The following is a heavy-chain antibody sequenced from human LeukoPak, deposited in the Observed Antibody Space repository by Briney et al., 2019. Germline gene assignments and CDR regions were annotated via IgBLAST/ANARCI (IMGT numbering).Heavy chain of an antibody. CDR3: VSTVADGGY. Sequence: SETLSLTCTVSGGSISSSSYYWGWIRQPPGKGLEWIGSIYYSGSTYYNPSLKSRVTISVDTSKNQFSLKLSSVTAADTAVYYCVSTVADGGYWGQGTLVTVSS. V-gene: IGHV4-39*07. J-gene: IGHJ4*02. CDR2: IYYSGST. CDR1: GGSISSSSYY. D-gene: IGHD6-19*01.